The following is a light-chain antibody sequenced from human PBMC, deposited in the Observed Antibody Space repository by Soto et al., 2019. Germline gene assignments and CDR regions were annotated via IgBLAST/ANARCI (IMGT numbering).Light chain of an antibody. CDR3: QTRCV. J-gene: IGLJ3*02. V-gene: IGLV4-69*01. CDR1: SGYSSYD. Sequence: QSVLTQSPSASASLGASVKLTCTLSSGYSSYDIAWHQQQPEKGPRYLMRLNSDGSHSKGDGIPDRFSGSSSGAERYLTISSLQSEDEADYYCQTRCVFGGGTKLTVL. CDR2: LNSDGSH.